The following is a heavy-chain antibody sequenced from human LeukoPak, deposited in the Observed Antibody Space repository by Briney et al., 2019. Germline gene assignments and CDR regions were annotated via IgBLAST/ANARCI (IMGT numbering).Heavy chain of an antibody. J-gene: IGHJ2*01. D-gene: IGHD6-13*01. CDR3: ARRLAAAGTSLPNWYFDL. CDR1: GYSFTSYW. CDR2: IYPGDSDT. V-gene: IGHV5-51*01. Sequence: GESLKISCKGSGYSFTSYWIGWVRQMPGKGPEWMGIIYPGDSDTRYSPSFQGQVTISADKSISTAYLQWSSLKASDTAMYYCARRLAAAGTSLPNWYFDLWGRGTLVTVSS.